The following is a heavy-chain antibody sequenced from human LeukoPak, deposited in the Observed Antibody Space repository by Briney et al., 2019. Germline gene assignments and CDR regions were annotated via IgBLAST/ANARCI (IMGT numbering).Heavy chain of an antibody. CDR1: GITFSSYA. D-gene: IGHD3-22*01. CDR3: TTLPHYYDSSGYYYLGY. V-gene: IGHV3-23*01. CDR2: ISGSGANT. J-gene: IGHJ4*02. Sequence: GGSLRLSCAASGITFSSYAMSWVRQAPGKGLEWVSDISGSGANTYYADSVKGRFTISRDNSRNTLYLQMNSLKTEDTAVYYCTTLPHYYDSSGYYYLGYWGQGTLVTVSS.